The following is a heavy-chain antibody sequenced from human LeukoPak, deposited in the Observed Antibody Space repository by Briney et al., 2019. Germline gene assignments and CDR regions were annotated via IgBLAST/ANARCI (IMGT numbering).Heavy chain of an antibody. Sequence: ASVKVSCKASGYLFINYPVHWVRQAPGQGLEWMGIINPSGGSTKYAQRFQGRVTMTIDTSTNTVYMEMTSLTSEDTGMFYCAREVRPHYFESWGQGTLVTVSS. CDR2: INPSGGST. CDR3: AREVRPHYFES. V-gene: IGHV1-46*01. J-gene: IGHJ4*02. CDR1: GYLFINYP. D-gene: IGHD6-25*01.